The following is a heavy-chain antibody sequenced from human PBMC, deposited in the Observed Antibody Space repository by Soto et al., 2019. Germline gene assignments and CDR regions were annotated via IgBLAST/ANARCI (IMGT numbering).Heavy chain of an antibody. V-gene: IGHV4-34*01. Sequence: SETLSLTCAVYGGSFSGYYWSWIRQPPGKGLEWIGEINHSGSTNYNPSLKSRVTISVDTSKNQFSLKLSSVTAADTAVYYCARGRFFDYWGQGTLVTVSS. J-gene: IGHJ4*02. CDR2: INHSGST. CDR3: ARGRFFDY. CDR1: GGSFSGYY.